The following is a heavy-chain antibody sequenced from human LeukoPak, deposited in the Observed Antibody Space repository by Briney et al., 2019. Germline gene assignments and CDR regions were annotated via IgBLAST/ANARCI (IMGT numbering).Heavy chain of an antibody. CDR1: GGSFSGYY. Sequence: SETLSLTCAVYGGSFSGYYWSWIRQPPGKGLEWIGEINHSGSTNYNPSLKSRVTISVDTSKNQCSLKLSSVTAADTAVYYCARRPTGYCSGGSCYSYNWFDPWGQGTLVTVSS. D-gene: IGHD2-15*01. V-gene: IGHV4-34*01. CDR2: INHSGST. J-gene: IGHJ5*02. CDR3: ARRPTGYCSGGSCYSYNWFDP.